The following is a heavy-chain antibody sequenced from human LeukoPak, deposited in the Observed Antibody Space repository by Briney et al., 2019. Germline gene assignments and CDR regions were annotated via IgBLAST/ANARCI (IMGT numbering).Heavy chain of an antibody. CDR1: GFRFDAFT. D-gene: IGHD3-22*01. V-gene: IGHV3-74*01. CDR2: IKSDGST. CDR3: ARAPSEIGGYYPEYFRH. J-gene: IGHJ1*01. Sequence: PGGSLRLSCIASGFRFDAFTIGWVRQAPGKGLEWVSRIKSDGSTNYADSVKGRFTISRDNAKNTVSLQMNSLRAEDTGVYYCARAPSEIGGYYPEYFRHWGQGTLVTVSS.